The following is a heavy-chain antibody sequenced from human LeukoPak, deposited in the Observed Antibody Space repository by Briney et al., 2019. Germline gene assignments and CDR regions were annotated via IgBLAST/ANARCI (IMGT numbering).Heavy chain of an antibody. CDR3: AKLGTYWYFDL. Sequence: GGSLRLSCAASGFAFNLYGMAWVRQAPGKGLEWVSGISGSAVGTYYADSVKGRFTISRDNPKNVLFLQMNNLRVEDTAVYFCAKLGTYWYFDLWGRGTLVTVSS. CDR1: GFAFNLYG. V-gene: IGHV3-23*01. D-gene: IGHD3-16*01. CDR2: ISGSAVGT. J-gene: IGHJ2*01.